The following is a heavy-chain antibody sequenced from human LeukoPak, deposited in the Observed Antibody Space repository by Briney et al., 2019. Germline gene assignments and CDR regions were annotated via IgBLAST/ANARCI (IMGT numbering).Heavy chain of an antibody. CDR1: GFTFSSYA. V-gene: IGHV3-64D*06. J-gene: IGHJ4*02. CDR2: ISSNGGST. CDR3: AKAMTFDGGPPFDY. D-gene: IGHD3/OR15-3a*01. Sequence: QTGGSLRLSCSASGFTFSSYAMHWVRQAPGKGLEYVSAISSNGGSTYYADSVKGRFTISRDNSKNTLYLQMGSLRAEDTALYYCAKAMTFDGGPPFDYWGQGTLVTVSS.